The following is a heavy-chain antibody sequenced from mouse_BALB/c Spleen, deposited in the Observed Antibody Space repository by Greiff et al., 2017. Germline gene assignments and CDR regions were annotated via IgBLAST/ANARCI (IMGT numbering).Heavy chain of an antibody. CDR2: IDPFNGGT. Sequence: EVQLQQSGPELMKPGASVKISCKASGYSFTSYYTHWVKQSHGKSLEWIGYIDPFNGGTSYNQKFKGKATLTVDKSSSTAYMHLSSLTSEDSAVYYCARDYDYDGNYFDYWGQGTTLTVSS. V-gene: IGHV1S135*01. D-gene: IGHD2-4*01. J-gene: IGHJ2*01. CDR3: ARDYDYDGNYFDY. CDR1: GYSFTSYY.